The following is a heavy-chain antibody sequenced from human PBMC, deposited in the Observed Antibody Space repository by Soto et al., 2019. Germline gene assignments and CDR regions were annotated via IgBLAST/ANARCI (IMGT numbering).Heavy chain of an antibody. J-gene: IGHJ5*02. V-gene: IGHV1-18*01. CDR2: ISAYNGNT. CDR1: GYTFISYG. CDR3: ARVVVVPARLRCFDP. D-gene: IGHD2-2*01. Sequence: ASVKVSCKASGYTFISYGISWVRQAPGQGLEWMGWISAYNGNTNYAQKLQGRVTMTTDTSTSTAYMELRSLRSDDTAVYYCARVVVVPARLRCFDPWGQGTLVTSPQ.